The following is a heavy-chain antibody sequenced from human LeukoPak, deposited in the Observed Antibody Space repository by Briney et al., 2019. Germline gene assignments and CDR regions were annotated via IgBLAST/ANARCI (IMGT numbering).Heavy chain of an antibody. J-gene: IGHJ6*03. V-gene: IGHV3-53*01. Sequence: GGSLRLSCAASGFTVSSNYMSWVRQAPGKGLEWVSVIYSGGSTYYADSVKGRFTISRDNSKNTLYLQMNSLRAEDTAVYYCARESSGSYYYYYYYMDVWGKGTTVTISS. D-gene: IGHD1-26*01. CDR2: IYSGGST. CDR1: GFTVSSNY. CDR3: ARESSGSYYYYYYYMDV.